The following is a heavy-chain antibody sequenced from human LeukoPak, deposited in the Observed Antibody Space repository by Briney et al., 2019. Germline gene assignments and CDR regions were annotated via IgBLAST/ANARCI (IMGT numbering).Heavy chain of an antibody. CDR3: ARARDIVVVVAAKAGMDV. D-gene: IGHD2-15*01. J-gene: IGHJ6*04. CDR2: TYYRSKWYN. CDR1: GDSVSSNSAA. Sequence: SQTLSLTCALSGDSVSSNSAAWNWIRQSPSRGLEWLGRTYYRSKWYNDYAVSVKSRITINPDTSKNQFSLQLNSVTPEDTAVYYCARARDIVVVVAAKAGMDVWGKGTTVTVSS. V-gene: IGHV6-1*01.